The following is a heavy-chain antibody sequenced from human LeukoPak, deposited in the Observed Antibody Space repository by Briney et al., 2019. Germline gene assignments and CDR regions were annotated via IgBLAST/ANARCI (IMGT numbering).Heavy chain of an antibody. V-gene: IGHV3-23*01. D-gene: IGHD6-13*01. CDR2: ISSGGNT. Sequence: GGSLRLSCAVSGFTFSSYAMSWVRQAPGKGLEWVSAISSGGNTYYADSVKGRFTISRDNAKNSLYLQMNSLRAEDTALYYCAKDINTRLFSSTWQGFDYWGQGTLVTVSS. CDR1: GFTFSSYA. J-gene: IGHJ4*02. CDR3: AKDINTRLFSSTWQGFDY.